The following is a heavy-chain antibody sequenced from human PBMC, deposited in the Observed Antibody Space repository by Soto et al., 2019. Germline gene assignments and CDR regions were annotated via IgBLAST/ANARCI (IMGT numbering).Heavy chain of an antibody. D-gene: IGHD2-8*01. Sequence: SVKVSCKASGGTFSSYAISWVRQAPGQGLEWMGGIIPIFGTANYAQKFQGRVTIIADESTSTAYMELSSLRSEDTAVYYCASGCTNGVCWAEDYYYYGMDVWGQGTTVTVSS. V-gene: IGHV1-69*13. J-gene: IGHJ6*02. CDR3: ASGCTNGVCWAEDYYYYGMDV. CDR2: IIPIFGTA. CDR1: GGTFSSYA.